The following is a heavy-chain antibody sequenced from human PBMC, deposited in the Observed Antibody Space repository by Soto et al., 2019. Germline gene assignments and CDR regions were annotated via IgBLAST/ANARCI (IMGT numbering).Heavy chain of an antibody. V-gene: IGHV1-2*02. CDR2: INPNSGGT. D-gene: IGHD3-10*01. CDR1: GYTFTGYY. CDR3: ARVGVIDYYYYGMDV. J-gene: IGHJ6*02. Sequence: GASVKVSCKASGYTFTGYYMHWVRQAPGQGLEWMGWINPNSGGTNYAQKFQGRVTMTRDTSISTAYMELSRLRSDDTAVYYCARVGVIDYYYYGMDVWGQGTTVTVSS.